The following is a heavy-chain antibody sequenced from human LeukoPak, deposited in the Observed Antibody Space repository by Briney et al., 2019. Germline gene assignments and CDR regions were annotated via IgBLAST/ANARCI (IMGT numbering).Heavy chain of an antibody. CDR3: ATSSNGNWFDP. J-gene: IGHJ5*02. D-gene: IGHD2-8*01. V-gene: IGHV4-30-2*01. Sequence: SQTLSLTCAVSGGSISSAGYSWSWIRQPPRKGLEWIGYIFHTGSTYYNPSLKNRLTISLDRSNNQFSLKLSSVTAADTAVYYCATSSNGNWFDPWGQGTLVTVSS. CDR1: GGSISSAGYS. CDR2: IFHTGST.